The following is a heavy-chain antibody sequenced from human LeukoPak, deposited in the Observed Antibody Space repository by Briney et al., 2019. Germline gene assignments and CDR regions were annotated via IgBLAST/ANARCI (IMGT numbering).Heavy chain of an antibody. CDR1: GYTFTGYY. D-gene: IGHD6-19*01. CDR3: ASPSIAVAGFDY. V-gene: IGHV1-24*01. CDR2: FDPEDGET. J-gene: IGHJ4*02. Sequence: GASVKVSCKASGYTFTGYYMHWVRQAPGKGREWMGGFDPEDGETIYAQKFQGRVTMTEDTSTDTAYMELSSLRSEDTAVYYCASPSIAVAGFDYWGQGTLVTVSS.